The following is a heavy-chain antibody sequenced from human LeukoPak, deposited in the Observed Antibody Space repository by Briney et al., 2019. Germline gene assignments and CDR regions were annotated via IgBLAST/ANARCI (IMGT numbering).Heavy chain of an antibody. V-gene: IGHV4-31*03. D-gene: IGHD2-21*02. CDR2: IYYSGST. CDR1: GGSISSSSYY. Sequence: KPSETLSLTCTVSGGSISSSSYYWGLIRQHPGKGLEWIGCIYYSGSTYYNPSLKSRVTISLDTSKNQFSLKPSSVTAADTAVYYCARSLIGYCGGDCSRGFDYWGQGTLVTVSS. CDR3: ARSLIGYCGGDCSRGFDY. J-gene: IGHJ4*02.